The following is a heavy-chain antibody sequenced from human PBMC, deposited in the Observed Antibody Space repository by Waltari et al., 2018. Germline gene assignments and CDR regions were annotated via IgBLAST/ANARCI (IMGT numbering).Heavy chain of an antibody. V-gene: IGHV3-23*01. CDR1: GFTFSSYA. Sequence: EVQLLESGGGLVQPGGSLRLSCATSGFTFSSYAMNWVRQAPGKGVGWVSGIVPSGGSTYYADSVKGRCTISRDTSKNTMSLHMQNLRAEDTAVYFCASSSGWPRVVDYWGQGTLVTVSS. D-gene: IGHD6-25*01. CDR3: ASSSGWPRVVDY. J-gene: IGHJ4*01. CDR2: IVPSGGST.